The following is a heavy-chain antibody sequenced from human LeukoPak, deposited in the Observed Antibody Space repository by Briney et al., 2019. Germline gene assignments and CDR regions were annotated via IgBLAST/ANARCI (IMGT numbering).Heavy chain of an antibody. D-gene: IGHD6-13*01. CDR1: GVSFSGYY. J-gene: IGHJ4*02. CDR3: ARGRGSSSWCRCYFDY. V-gene: IGHV4-34*01. Sequence: SETLSLTCAVYGVSFSGYYWSWIRQPPGQGLEWIGEINHSGSTNYNPSLKSRVTISVDTSKNQLSLKLSSVTAADTAVYYCARGRGSSSWCRCYFDYWGQGTLVTVSS. CDR2: INHSGST.